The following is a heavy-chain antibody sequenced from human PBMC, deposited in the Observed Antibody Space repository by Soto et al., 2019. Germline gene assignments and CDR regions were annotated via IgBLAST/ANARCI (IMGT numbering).Heavy chain of an antibody. D-gene: IGHD2-15*01. CDR3: ARCSGGSCCLDY. Sequence: AASVKVSCKASGYTFTIYAMHWVRQAPGQRLEWMGWINAGNGNTKYSQKFRGRVTITRYSSASTAYMELSSLRWEDTAVYYCARCSGGSCCLDYWGKGNLVTVCS. J-gene: IGHJ4*02. CDR1: GYTFTIYA. V-gene: IGHV1-3*01. CDR2: INAGNGNT.